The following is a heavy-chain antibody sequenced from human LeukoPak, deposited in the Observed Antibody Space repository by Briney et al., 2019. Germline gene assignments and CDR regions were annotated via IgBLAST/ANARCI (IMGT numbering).Heavy chain of an antibody. D-gene: IGHD2-15*01. CDR3: ARDLGYCSGGSCSRPFDY. V-gene: IGHV1-24*01. CDR1: GYTLTELS. Sequence: ASVKVSCKVSGYTLTELSMHWVRQAPGKGLEWMGGFDPEDGETIYAQKFQGRVTMTEDTSTDTAYMELSSLRSEDTAVYYCARDLGYCSGGSCSRPFDYWGQGTLVTVSS. J-gene: IGHJ4*02. CDR2: FDPEDGET.